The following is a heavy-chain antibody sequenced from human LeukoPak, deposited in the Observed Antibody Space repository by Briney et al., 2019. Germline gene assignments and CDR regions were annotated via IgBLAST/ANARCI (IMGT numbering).Heavy chain of an antibody. Sequence: GGSLRLSCAASGVTFSSYVMSWVRQAPGKGLEWVSAISGSGGSTYYADSVKGRFTISRDNSKNTLYLQMNSLRAEDTAVYYCARGHSGWYDYWGQGTLVTVSS. V-gene: IGHV3-23*01. J-gene: IGHJ4*02. CDR1: GVTFSSYV. CDR2: ISGSGGST. D-gene: IGHD6-19*01. CDR3: ARGHSGWYDY.